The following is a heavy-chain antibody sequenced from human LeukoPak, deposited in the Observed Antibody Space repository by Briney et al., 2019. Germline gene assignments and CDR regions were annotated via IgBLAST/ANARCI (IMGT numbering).Heavy chain of an antibody. J-gene: IGHJ4*02. D-gene: IGHD1-26*01. CDR3: ARLNSGTYSPAYFDY. CDR1: GGSISSFY. Sequence: SETLSLTCTVSGGSISSFYWCWIRQPPGKGLEWIGHIYYSGSTNYNPSLKSRVTISVDTSKNQFSLKLSSVTAADTAVYYCARLNSGTYSPAYFDYWGQGTLVTVSS. V-gene: IGHV4-59*08. CDR2: IYYSGST.